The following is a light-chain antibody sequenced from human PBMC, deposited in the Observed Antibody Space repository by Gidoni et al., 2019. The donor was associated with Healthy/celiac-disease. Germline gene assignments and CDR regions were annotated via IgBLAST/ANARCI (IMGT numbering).Light chain of an antibody. J-gene: IGKJ1*01. CDR3: QQRSNWPLTWT. CDR2: DAS. V-gene: IGKV3-11*01. CDR1: QSVSSY. Sequence: EIVLTQSPATLSLSPGERATLSCRASQSVSSYLAWYQQKPGQAPRLLIYDASNRAPGIPARFSGSGSGTDFTLTISSLEPEDFAVYYCQQRSNWPLTWTFGQXTKVKIK.